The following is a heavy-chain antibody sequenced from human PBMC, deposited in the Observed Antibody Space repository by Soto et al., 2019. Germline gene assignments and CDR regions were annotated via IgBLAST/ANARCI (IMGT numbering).Heavy chain of an antibody. CDR2: IWYDGSNK. J-gene: IGHJ4*02. D-gene: IGHD5-18*01. CDR1: GFTFSSYG. Sequence: QVQLVESGGGVVQPGRSLRLSCAASGFTFSSYGMHWVRQAPGKGLEWVAVIWYDGSNKYYADSVKGRFTISRDNSKNTLYLQMNSLRAEDTAVYYCARDQGPVLDTAMTYFDYWGQGTLVTVSS. V-gene: IGHV3-33*01. CDR3: ARDQGPVLDTAMTYFDY.